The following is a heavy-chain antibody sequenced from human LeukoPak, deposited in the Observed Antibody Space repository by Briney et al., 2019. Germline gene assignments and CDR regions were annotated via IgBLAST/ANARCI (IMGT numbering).Heavy chain of an antibody. CDR1: GDSVSSNSAT. V-gene: IGHV6-1*01. CDR3: AKYEGGWFDP. D-gene: IGHD2-8*01. CDR2: TYYRSKWYN. J-gene: IGHJ5*02. Sequence: SQTLSLTCAISGDSVSSNSATWNWIRQSPSRGLEWLGRTYYRSKWYNEDTVFVKSRITISPVTSKNQFSLQLNSVTPEDTAVYYCAKYEGGWFDPWGQGTLVTVSS.